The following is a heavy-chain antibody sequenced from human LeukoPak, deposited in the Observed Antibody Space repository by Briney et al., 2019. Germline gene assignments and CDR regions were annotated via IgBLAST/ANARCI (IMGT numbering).Heavy chain of an antibody. V-gene: IGHV3-11*01. CDR1: GFTFSDHY. D-gene: IGHD6-6*01. CDR2: ISSSGSTI. Sequence: PGGSLRLSCAASGFTFSDHYMSWIRQAPGKGLEWVSYISSSGSTIYYADSVKGRFTISRDNAKNSLYLQMNSLRAEDTAVYYCAGKGIAARTLDYWGQGTLVTVSS. CDR3: AGKGIAARTLDY. J-gene: IGHJ4*02.